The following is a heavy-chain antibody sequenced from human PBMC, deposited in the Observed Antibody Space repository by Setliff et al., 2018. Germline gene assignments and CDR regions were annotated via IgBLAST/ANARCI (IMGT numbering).Heavy chain of an antibody. Sequence: PGGSLRLSCAASGFTFRSYSMNWVRQAPGKGLEWVSSISSSSAYIYYADSVKGRFAISRDNARNSLYLQMNSLRVEDTAVYYCARDGYPGTSWGQGTLVTVSS. CDR1: GFTFRSYS. CDR2: ISSSSAYI. D-gene: IGHD2-2*03. V-gene: IGHV3-21*04. CDR3: ARDGYPGTS. J-gene: IGHJ5*02.